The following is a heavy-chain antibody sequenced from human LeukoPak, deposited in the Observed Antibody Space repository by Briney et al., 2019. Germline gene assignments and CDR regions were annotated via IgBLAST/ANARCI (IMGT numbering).Heavy chain of an antibody. D-gene: IGHD3-9*01. CDR1: GFTFSSYW. J-gene: IGHJ4*02. Sequence: GGSLRLFCAASGFTFSSYWMSWVRQAPGKGLEWVANIKQDGSEKYYVDSVKGRFTISRDNSKNTLYLEMNSLRAEDTAVYYCAKGGKYDILTGFRRSRLLGDYWGQGTLVTVSS. CDR2: IKQDGSEK. CDR3: AKGGKYDILTGFRRSRLLGDY. V-gene: IGHV3-7*01.